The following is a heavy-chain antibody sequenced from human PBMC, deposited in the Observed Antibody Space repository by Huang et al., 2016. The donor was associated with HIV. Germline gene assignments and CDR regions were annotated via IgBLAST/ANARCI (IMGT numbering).Heavy chain of an antibody. D-gene: IGHD2-21*02. CDR2: SDPEDGET. CDR3: ATHSGGDSYAPHY. CDR1: GYILSELA. J-gene: IGHJ4*02. Sequence: QVQLVQSGAEVRKPGASVKVSCKVSGYILSELAMHWVRQSPGKGLEWMGGSDPEDGETMYAEKLQGRVTMTEDTSTDTAYLELSGLTSDDTAVYYCATHSGGDSYAPHYWGQGTLVTVSS. V-gene: IGHV1-24*01.